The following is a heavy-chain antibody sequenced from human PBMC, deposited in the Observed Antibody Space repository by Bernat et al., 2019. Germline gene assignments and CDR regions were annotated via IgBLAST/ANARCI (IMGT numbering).Heavy chain of an antibody. Sequence: QVRLVQSGAEVKKPGASVKVSCKASGYTFTSYGISWVRQAPGQGLEWMGWISAYNGNTNYAQKLQGRVTMTTDTSTSTAYMELRSLRSDDTAVYYCARPRGYIWGSYRLDAFDIWGQGTMVTVSS. V-gene: IGHV1-18*01. CDR3: ARPRGYIWGSYRLDAFDI. CDR2: ISAYNGNT. D-gene: IGHD3-16*02. J-gene: IGHJ3*02. CDR1: GYTFTSYG.